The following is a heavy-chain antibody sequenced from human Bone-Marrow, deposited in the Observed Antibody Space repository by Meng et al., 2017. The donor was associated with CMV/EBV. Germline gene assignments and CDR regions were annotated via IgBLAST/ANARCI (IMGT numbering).Heavy chain of an antibody. D-gene: IGHD3-3*01. Sequence: ASVKVSCKASGYTFTSYDINWVRQVTGQGLEWMGWMNPNSGNTGYAQKFQGRVTMTRNTSISTAYMELSSLRSEDTAVYYCARGAGPSLYYDFWSGYPSYGMDVWGQGTTVTVSS. J-gene: IGHJ6*02. CDR3: ARGAGPSLYYDFWSGYPSYGMDV. V-gene: IGHV1-8*01. CDR1: GYTFTSYD. CDR2: MNPNSGNT.